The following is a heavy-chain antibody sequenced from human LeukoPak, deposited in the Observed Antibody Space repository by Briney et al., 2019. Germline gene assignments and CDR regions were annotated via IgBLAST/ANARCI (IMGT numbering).Heavy chain of an antibody. J-gene: IGHJ6*02. D-gene: IGHD1-1*01. V-gene: IGHV3-7*04. CDR3: ARERLHANVDNVHYYGMDV. CDR2: VNQDGSAK. CDR1: RFILNTHW. Sequence: GGSLRLSCAASRFILNTHWMTWVRQAPGKGLEWVANVNQDGSAKNYVDSVKGRFTISRDNAKNSLYLQMNTLRAEDTAIYYCARERLHANVDNVHYYGMDVWGQGTTVTVSS.